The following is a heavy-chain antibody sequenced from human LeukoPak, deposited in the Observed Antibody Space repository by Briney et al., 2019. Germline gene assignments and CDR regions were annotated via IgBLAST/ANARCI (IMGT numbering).Heavy chain of an antibody. J-gene: IGHJ6*03. CDR2: INHSGST. V-gene: IGHV4-34*01. CDR3: ARLRRNRGGMDV. D-gene: IGHD1-14*01. CDR1: GGSFSGYY. Sequence: SETLSLTCAVYGGSFSGYYWSWIRQPTGKGLEWIGEINHSGSTNYNPSLKSRVTISVDTSKNQFSLKLSSVTAADTAVYYCARLRRNRGGMDVWGKGTTVTISS.